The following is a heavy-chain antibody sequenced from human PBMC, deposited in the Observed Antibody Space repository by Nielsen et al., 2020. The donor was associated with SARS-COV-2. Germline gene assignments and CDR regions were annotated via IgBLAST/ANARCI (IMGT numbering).Heavy chain of an antibody. CDR2: INHSGST. D-gene: IGHD3-16*01. CDR1: GGSFSGYY. CDR3: ARGPTWRNWFDP. J-gene: IGHJ5*02. Sequence: SETLSLTCAVYGGSFSGYYWSWIRQPPGKGLEWIGEINHSGSTNYNPSLKSRVTISVDTSKNQFSLKLSSVTAADTAVYYCARGPTWRNWFDPWGQGTLVTVSS. V-gene: IGHV4-34*01.